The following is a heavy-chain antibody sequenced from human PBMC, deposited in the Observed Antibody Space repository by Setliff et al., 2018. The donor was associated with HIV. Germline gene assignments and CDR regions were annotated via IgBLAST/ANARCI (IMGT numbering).Heavy chain of an antibody. J-gene: IGHJ4*02. CDR2: IWYDGINK. CDR1: GFTFSTYG. V-gene: IGHV3-33*01. CDR3: ATSLMGQYFYY. D-gene: IGHD3-10*01. Sequence: SCKASGFTFSTYGIHWVRQAPGKGLEWVAVIWYDGINKYYADSVKGRFTISRDNSKNTLYLQMNSLRAEDTAMYYCATSLMGQYFYYWGQGTLVTVSS.